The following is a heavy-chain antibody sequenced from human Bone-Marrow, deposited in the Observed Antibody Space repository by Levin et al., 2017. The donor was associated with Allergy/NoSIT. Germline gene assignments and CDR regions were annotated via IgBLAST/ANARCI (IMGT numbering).Heavy chain of an antibody. CDR2: INGNGGST. Sequence: GGSLRLSCTASGFTFTTYAMNWVRQAPGKGLEWVSGINGNGGSTYYSDSVKGRFTISRDNSKNTLYLQVNSLRAEDTAVYYCAKGASYEPYYFDYWGQGTLVTVSS. D-gene: IGHD1-26*01. J-gene: IGHJ4*02. CDR1: GFTFTTYA. CDR3: AKGASYEPYYFDY. V-gene: IGHV3-23*01.